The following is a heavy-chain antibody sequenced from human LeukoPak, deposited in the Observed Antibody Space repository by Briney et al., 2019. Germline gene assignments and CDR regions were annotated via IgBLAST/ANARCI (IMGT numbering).Heavy chain of an antibody. Sequence: SQTLSLTCAVSGGSISSGGYSWSWIRQPPGKGLEWIGYIYHSGSTYYNPSLKSRVTISVDRSKNQFSLKLSSVTAADTAVYYCARVGRPTVTTATPPSYFDYWGQGTLVTVSP. J-gene: IGHJ4*02. CDR2: IYHSGST. D-gene: IGHD4-11*01. V-gene: IGHV4-30-2*01. CDR3: ARVGRPTVTTATPPSYFDY. CDR1: GGSISSGGYS.